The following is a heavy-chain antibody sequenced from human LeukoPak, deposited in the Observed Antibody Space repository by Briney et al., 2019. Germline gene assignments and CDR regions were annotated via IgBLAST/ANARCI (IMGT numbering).Heavy chain of an antibody. J-gene: IGHJ4*02. CDR1: GFTFSSGA. CDR3: AKDRAPYRPFDY. D-gene: IGHD4-11*01. CDR2: ITGSGGST. Sequence: GESLRLSCAASGFTFSSGAMSWVRQAPGKGLEWVSSITGSGGSTDYADSVKGRFTISRDNSKNTLYLQMNSLRAEDTAIYYCAKDRAPYRPFDYWGQGTLVTVSS. V-gene: IGHV3-23*01.